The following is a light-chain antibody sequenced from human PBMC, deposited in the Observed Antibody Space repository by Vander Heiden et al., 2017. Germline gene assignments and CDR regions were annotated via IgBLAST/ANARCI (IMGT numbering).Light chain of an antibody. J-gene: IGLJ3*02. Sequence: QSVLTQPPSVSGAPGQRVTISCTGSSSNIGAGYDVPWYQQLPGTAPKLLIYGNSNRPSGVPDRFSGSKSGTSASLAITGLQAEDEADDYCQSYDSSLSGSGVFGGGTKLTVL. CDR1: SSNIGAGYD. V-gene: IGLV1-40*01. CDR3: QSYDSSLSGSGV. CDR2: GNS.